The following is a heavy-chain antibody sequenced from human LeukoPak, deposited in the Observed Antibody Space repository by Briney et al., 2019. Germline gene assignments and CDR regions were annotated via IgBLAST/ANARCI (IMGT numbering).Heavy chain of an antibody. V-gene: IGHV1-2*02. Sequence: ASVKVSCKASGGTFTDYYIHWVRQAPGQGLEWMGCINPHSGGTNYAPKFQGRVTLTRDTSIRTGYMELSRLRSDDTAVYYCARWSYFDYWGQGTLVTVSS. J-gene: IGHJ4*02. CDR2: INPHSGGT. CDR3: ARWSYFDY. CDR1: GGTFTDYY.